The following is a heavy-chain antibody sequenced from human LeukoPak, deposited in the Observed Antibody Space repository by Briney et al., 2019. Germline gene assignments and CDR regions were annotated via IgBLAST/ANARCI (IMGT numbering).Heavy chain of an antibody. CDR2: IRYDGSNK. J-gene: IGHJ4*02. CDR3: AKEYCSGGSCLNY. Sequence: QPGGSLRLSCAASGFTFSSYGMHWVRQAPGKGLEWVAFIRYDGSNKYHADSVKGRFTISRDNSKNTLYLQMNSLRAEDTAVYYCAKEYCSGGSCLNYWGQGTLVTVSS. CDR1: GFTFSSYG. V-gene: IGHV3-30*02. D-gene: IGHD2-15*01.